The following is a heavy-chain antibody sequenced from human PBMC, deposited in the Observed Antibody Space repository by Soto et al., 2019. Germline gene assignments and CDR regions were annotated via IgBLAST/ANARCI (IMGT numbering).Heavy chain of an antibody. V-gene: IGHV3-7*01. J-gene: IGHJ4*02. D-gene: IGHD3-9*01. CDR2: INEDGSKQ. CDR1: GFTFNRYW. CDR3: AKDATYYQFLTIPY. Sequence: GSLRLSCATSGFTFNRYWMSWVRQAPGKGLEWVANINEDGSKQYYVDAVKGRFTISRDNAENSLYLQMKSLGAEDTAIYYCAKDATYYQFLTIPYWGRGTRVTVSS.